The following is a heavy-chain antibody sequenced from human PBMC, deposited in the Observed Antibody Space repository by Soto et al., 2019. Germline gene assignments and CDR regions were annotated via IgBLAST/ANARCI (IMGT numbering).Heavy chain of an antibody. D-gene: IGHD3-10*01. Sequence: QVQLVQSGAEVKKPGSSVKVSCKASGGTFSSYAISWVRQAPGQGLEWMGGIIPIFGTVNYAQKFQGRVTITADESTSTAYMELSSLRSEDTAVYYCARDDRAQVDYGSGSYDYWGQGTLVTVSS. J-gene: IGHJ4*02. V-gene: IGHV1-69*01. CDR1: GGTFSSYA. CDR3: ARDDRAQVDYGSGSYDY. CDR2: IIPIFGTV.